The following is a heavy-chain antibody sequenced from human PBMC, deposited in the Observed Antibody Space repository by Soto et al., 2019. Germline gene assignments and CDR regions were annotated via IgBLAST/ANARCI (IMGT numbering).Heavy chain of an antibody. D-gene: IGHD4-4*01. CDR3: ARGSTVTPPYYYYYMDV. J-gene: IGHJ6*03. CDR2: IYYSGST. V-gene: IGHV4-59*08. CDR1: GGSISGYY. Sequence: SETLSLTCTVSGGSISGYYWSWIRQPPGKGLEWIGYIYYSGSTNYNPSLKSRVTISVDTSKNQFSLKLSSVTAADTAVYYCARGSTVTPPYYYYYMDVWGKATTVTVSS.